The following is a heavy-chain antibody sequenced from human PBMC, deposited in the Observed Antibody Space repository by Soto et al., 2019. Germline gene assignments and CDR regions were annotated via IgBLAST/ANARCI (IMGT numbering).Heavy chain of an antibody. V-gene: IGHV3-7*03. J-gene: IGHJ4*02. CDR2: IKRDGSEK. D-gene: IGHD3-3*01. Sequence: EVQLVESGGGLVQPGGSLRLSCAASGFTFGNNWMSWVRQAPGKGLEWVANIKRDGSEKYYVDSVKGRFAISRENAKNTLYLQMSSLRADDTAVYYCASLEWESSGYADYWGQGTLVTVSS. CDR3: ASLEWESSGYADY. CDR1: GFTFGNNW.